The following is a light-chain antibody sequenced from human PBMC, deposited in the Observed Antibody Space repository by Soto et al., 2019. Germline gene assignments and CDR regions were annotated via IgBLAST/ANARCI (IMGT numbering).Light chain of an antibody. CDR3: QQSYSTPFT. V-gene: IGKV1-39*01. J-gene: IGKJ3*01. Sequence: DIQMTQSPSSLSASAGDRVTITCRASQSISIYLNWYQQKPGKAPKLLIYAASSLQSGVPSRFSGSGSGTDFTLTISSLQPEDFATYSCQQSYSTPFTFGPGTKVDIK. CDR1: QSISIY. CDR2: AAS.